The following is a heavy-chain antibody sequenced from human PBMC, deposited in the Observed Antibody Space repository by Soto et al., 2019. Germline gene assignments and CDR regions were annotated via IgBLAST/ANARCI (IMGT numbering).Heavy chain of an antibody. CDR2: ISTTGVYI. D-gene: IGHD3-9*01. V-gene: IGHV3-21*01. CDR1: GFTFNSYG. J-gene: IGHJ5*02. CDR3: VRGGVVRYFDYTP. Sequence: EVQLVESGGGLVKPGGSLRLSCAASGFTFNSYGLNWVRQAPGKGLEWVSSISTTGVYIYYADSVKGRFTTSRDNAKNALYLQMNSRRAEDTAVYYCVRGGVVRYFDYTPWGQGTLVTVSS.